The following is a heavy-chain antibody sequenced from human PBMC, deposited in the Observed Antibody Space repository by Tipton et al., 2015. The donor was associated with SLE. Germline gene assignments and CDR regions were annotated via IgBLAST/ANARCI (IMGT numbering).Heavy chain of an antibody. Sequence: TLSLTCAVYGGSFSGYYWSWIRQPPGKGLEWIGEINHSGSTNYNPSLKSRVTISVDTSKNQFSLKLSSVTAAGTAVYYCASSLGSSYWFDYWGQGTLVTVSS. J-gene: IGHJ4*02. V-gene: IGHV4-34*01. D-gene: IGHD2-15*01. CDR3: ASSLGSSYWFDY. CDR2: INHSGST. CDR1: GGSFSGYY.